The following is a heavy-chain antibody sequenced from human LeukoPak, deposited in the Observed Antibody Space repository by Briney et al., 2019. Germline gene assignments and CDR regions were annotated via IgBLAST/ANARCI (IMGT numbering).Heavy chain of an antibody. V-gene: IGHV1-69*05. CDR1: GGTFSSYA. D-gene: IGHD6-13*01. CDR3: ARDLGIAAAGTAY. Sequence: SVKVSCKASGGTFSSYAISWVRQAPGQGLEWMGGIIPIFGTANYAQKFQGRVTITTDESTSTAYMELSSLRSEDTAVFYCARDLGIAAAGTAYWGQGTLVTVSS. CDR2: IIPIFGTA. J-gene: IGHJ4*02.